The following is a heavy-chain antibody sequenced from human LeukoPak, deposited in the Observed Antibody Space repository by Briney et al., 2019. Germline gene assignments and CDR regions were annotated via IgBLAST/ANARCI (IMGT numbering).Heavy chain of an antibody. J-gene: IGHJ4*02. V-gene: IGHV4-30-2*01. Sequence: SQTLSLTCTVSGGSISSGGCYWSWIRQPPGKGLEWIGYIYHSGSTYYNPSLKSRVTISVDRSKNQFSLKLSSVTAADTAVYYCARDWSGVDYWGQGTLVTVSS. CDR1: GGSISSGGCY. CDR2: IYHSGST. D-gene: IGHD3-3*01. CDR3: ARDWSGVDY.